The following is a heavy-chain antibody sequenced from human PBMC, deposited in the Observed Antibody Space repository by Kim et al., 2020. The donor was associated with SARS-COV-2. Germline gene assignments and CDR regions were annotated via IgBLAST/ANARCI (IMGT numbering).Heavy chain of an antibody. D-gene: IGHD6-19*01. Sequence: GGSLRLSCAASGFTFSSYSMNWVRQAPGKGLEWVSSISSSSSYIYYADSVKGRFTISRDNAKNSLYLQMNSLRAEDTAVYYCARDLAAVAAPYYFDYWGQGTLVTVSS. CDR1: GFTFSSYS. CDR3: ARDLAAVAAPYYFDY. CDR2: ISSSSSYI. V-gene: IGHV3-21*01. J-gene: IGHJ4*02.